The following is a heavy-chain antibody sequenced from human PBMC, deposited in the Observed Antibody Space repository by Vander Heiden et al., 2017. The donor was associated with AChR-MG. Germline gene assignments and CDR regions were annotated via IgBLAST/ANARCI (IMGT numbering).Heavy chain of an antibody. CDR2: IKSKIDGGAI. J-gene: IGHJ4*02. V-gene: IGHV3-15*01. CDR3: TTDTDYGVSY. D-gene: IGHD3-16*01. CDR1: GSTFRNVW. Sequence: EVQLVESGGGLVEPGGSLRLSCAASGSTFRNVWMSWVRQAPGKGLEWIGRIKSKIDGGAIDHAAPVKGRFIISRDDSKNTLYLQMNSLKTDDTAVYYCTTDTDYGVSYWGQGTLVTVSS.